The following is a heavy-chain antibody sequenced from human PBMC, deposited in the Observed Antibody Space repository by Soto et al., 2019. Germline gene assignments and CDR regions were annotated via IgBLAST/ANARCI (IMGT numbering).Heavy chain of an antibody. J-gene: IGHJ6*03. CDR3: ESHFRGKDYSYLAV. V-gene: IGHV6-1*01. CDR1: GDSVSSHSAA. CDR2: TYYRSKWYY. D-gene: IGHD3-10*01. Sequence: SQTLSLTCAISGDSVSSHSAAWNWIRQSPSRGLEWLGRTYYRSKWYYDFAVSVKSRIIINPDTSKNQFSLRLYSVTPEDTTVVFCESHFRGKDYSYLAVGGKGTRVTVS.